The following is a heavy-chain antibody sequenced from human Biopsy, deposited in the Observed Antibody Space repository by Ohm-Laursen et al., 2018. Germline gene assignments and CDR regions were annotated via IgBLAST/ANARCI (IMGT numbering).Heavy chain of an antibody. D-gene: IGHD6-19*01. J-gene: IGHJ4*02. Sequence: SSVKVSCKAPGGTFINYAISWVRQAPGQGLEWMGMINPSGSTTSYPQIFQGRVTMTRDTSKSTVYMELSSLRSADTAVYFCARNTGWYGDLYYFDYWGQGTLVTVSS. CDR1: GGTFINYA. V-gene: IGHV1-46*01. CDR3: ARNTGWYGDLYYFDY. CDR2: INPSGSTT.